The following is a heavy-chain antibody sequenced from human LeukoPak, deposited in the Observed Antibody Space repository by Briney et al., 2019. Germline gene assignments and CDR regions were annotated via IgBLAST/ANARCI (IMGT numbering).Heavy chain of an antibody. J-gene: IGHJ4*02. D-gene: IGHD1-26*01. CDR3: AKDDSGSLDY. V-gene: IGHV3-33*06. CDR2: IWYDGTKK. CDR1: GFTFSAYG. Sequence: GGSLRLSCTASGFTFSAYGIHWVRHAPGKGLEWVAIIWYDGTKKYYADSVKGRFTVSRDNSKNTVSLQMNSLRVEDTALYYCAKDDSGSLDYWGQGTLVTVSS.